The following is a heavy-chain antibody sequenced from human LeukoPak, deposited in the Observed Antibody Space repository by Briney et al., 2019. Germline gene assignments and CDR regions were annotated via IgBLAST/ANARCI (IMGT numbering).Heavy chain of an antibody. J-gene: IGHJ5*02. CDR1: GYTFTSYD. V-gene: IGHV1-8*01. D-gene: IGHD4-11*01. Sequence: AAARVSSKPSGYTFTSYDINWVRPAPEQGLEWMGWMNPNSVGTGYAQKFQSRVTMTRNTSISTAYMELSSLRSEDTAVYYCARGRPLTYSNYHDLFDLWGEGTLVSVSS. CDR3: ARGRPLTYSNYHDLFDL. CDR2: MNPNSVGT.